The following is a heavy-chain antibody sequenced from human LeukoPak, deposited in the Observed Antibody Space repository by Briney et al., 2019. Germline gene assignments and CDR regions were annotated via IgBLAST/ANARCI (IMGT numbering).Heavy chain of an antibody. V-gene: IGHV3-21*01. CDR3: ARDKGVAY. J-gene: IGHJ4*02. D-gene: IGHD2-15*01. Sequence: GGSLRLSCAASGLTFSSHWMHWVRHAPGKGLEWVSSISSSSSYIYYADSVKGRFTISRDNAKNSLYLQMNSLRAEDTAVYYCARDKGVAYWGQGTLVTVSS. CDR1: GLTFSSHW. CDR2: ISSSSSYI.